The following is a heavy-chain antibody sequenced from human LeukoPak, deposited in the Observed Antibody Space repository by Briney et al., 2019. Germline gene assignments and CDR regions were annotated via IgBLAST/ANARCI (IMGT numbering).Heavy chain of an antibody. V-gene: IGHV3-21*01. CDR3: AREPSLDDIPDY. CDR1: GFTFSSYS. CDR2: ISYSGSYI. J-gene: IGHJ4*02. D-gene: IGHD3-9*01. Sequence: GGSLRLSCAASGFTFSSYSMNWGRQAPGKGLEWASSISYSGSYIYYADSVKGRFTISRDNAKNLLYLQMSSLRAEDTAVYYCAREPSLDDIPDYWGQGTLVTVSS.